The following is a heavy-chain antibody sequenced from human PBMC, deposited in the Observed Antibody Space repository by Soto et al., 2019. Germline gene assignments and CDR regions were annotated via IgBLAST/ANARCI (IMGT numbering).Heavy chain of an antibody. J-gene: IGHJ6*02. CDR2: IYYSGST. D-gene: IGHD4-17*01. V-gene: IGHV4-39*07. Sequence: PSETLSLTCTVSGGSISSSSYYWGWIRQPPGKGLEWIGSIYYSGSTYYNPSLKSRVTLSADTSKNQFSLKLRSVTAADTAVYYCARYGYYFYGLDVWGQGTTVTVSS. CDR1: GGSISSSSYY. CDR3: ARYGYYFYGLDV.